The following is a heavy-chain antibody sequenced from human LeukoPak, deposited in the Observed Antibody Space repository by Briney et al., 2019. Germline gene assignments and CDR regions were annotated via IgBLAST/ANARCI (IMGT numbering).Heavy chain of an antibody. V-gene: IGHV1-18*04. CDR2: ISAYNGNT. CDR1: GYTFTSYG. CDR3: ARDQDTAMGFRGRTRSFDP. D-gene: IGHD5-18*01. Sequence: GASVKVSCKASGYTFTSYGISWVRQAPGQGLEWMGWISAYNGNTNYAQKVQGRVTMTTDTSTSTAYMELRSLRSDDTAVYYCARDQDTAMGFRGRTRSFDPWGQGTLVTVSS. J-gene: IGHJ5*02.